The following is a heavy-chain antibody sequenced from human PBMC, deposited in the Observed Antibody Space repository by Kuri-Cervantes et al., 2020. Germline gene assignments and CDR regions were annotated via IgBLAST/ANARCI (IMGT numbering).Heavy chain of an antibody. CDR1: GFTFSSYG. V-gene: IGHV3-33*01. D-gene: IGHD4-17*01. CDR2: IWYDGSNK. Sequence: GESLKISCAASGFTFSSYGMHWVRQAPGKGLEWVAVIWYDGSNKYYADSVKGRFTISRDNSKNTLYLQMNSLRAEDTAVYYCARVHHDYACLECSGYGMDVWGQGTTVTVSS. J-gene: IGHJ6*02. CDR3: ARVHHDYACLECSGYGMDV.